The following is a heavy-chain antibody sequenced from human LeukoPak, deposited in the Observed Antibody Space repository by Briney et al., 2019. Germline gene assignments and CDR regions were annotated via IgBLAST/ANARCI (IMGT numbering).Heavy chain of an antibody. J-gene: IGHJ5*02. CDR3: VKVGYGSGTWGWFGP. CDR1: GASITGHH. V-gene: IGHV4-59*11. Sequence: SETLSLTCTVTGASITGHHWSWIRQPPGKGLECIGYIYPGGSIDYSPSLKSRASISGDSSKNLLSLNLTSVTAADTAMYYCVKVGYGSGTWGWFGPWGQGTLVSVSA. D-gene: IGHD3-10*01. CDR2: IYPGGSI.